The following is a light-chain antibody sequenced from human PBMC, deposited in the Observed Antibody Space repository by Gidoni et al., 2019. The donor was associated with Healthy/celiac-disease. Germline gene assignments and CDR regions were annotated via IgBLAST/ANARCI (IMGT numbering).Light chain of an antibody. Sequence: EIVLTQSPATLSLSPGERATLSCRASQSVSSYLAWYQQKPGQAPKLLIYGASNRATGIPARFRGRWSGTDFTLTISSLEPEDFAVYYCQQRSNWPPWTFGQGTKVEIK. CDR1: QSVSSY. CDR3: QQRSNWPPWT. J-gene: IGKJ1*01. V-gene: IGKV3-11*01. CDR2: GAS.